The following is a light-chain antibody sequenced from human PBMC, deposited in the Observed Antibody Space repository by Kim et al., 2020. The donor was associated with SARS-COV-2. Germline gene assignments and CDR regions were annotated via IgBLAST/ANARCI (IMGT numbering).Light chain of an antibody. CDR2: DKD. CDR1: SLRNYY. Sequence: ALVKTVTSTCQGDSLRNYYASWYQQKPGQAPVLVIYDKDKRPSGIPDRFSGSYSGNTASLTITGAQAEDEADYFCSSRGNTGFHRLFGGGTRLAVL. V-gene: IGLV3-19*01. CDR3: SSRGNTGFHRL. J-gene: IGLJ3*02.